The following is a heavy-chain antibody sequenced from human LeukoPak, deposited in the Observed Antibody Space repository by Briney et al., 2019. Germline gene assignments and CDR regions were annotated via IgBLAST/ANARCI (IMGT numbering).Heavy chain of an antibody. V-gene: IGHV1-2*02. J-gene: IGHJ6*03. CDR3: ARGYCSGGSCCSGVYYYMDV. D-gene: IGHD2-15*01. Sequence: ASVKVSCKASGYTFTGYYMHWVRQAPGQGLEWVGWINPNSGGTNYAQKFQGRVTMTRDTSISTAYMELSRQRSDDTAVYYCARGYCSGGSCCSGVYYYMDVWGKGTTVTISS. CDR1: GYTFTGYY. CDR2: INPNSGGT.